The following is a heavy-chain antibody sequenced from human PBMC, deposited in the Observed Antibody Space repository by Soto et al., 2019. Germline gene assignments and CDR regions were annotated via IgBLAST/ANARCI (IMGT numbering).Heavy chain of an antibody. CDR1: GYTLTSYG. V-gene: IGHV1-18*01. Sequence: QVQLVQSGVEVKKPGASVTVSCKASGYTLTSYGIVWVRQAPGQGLEWMGWISAYNGNTSYAQKYQDRVTMTRDTSTDTAHMELRSLTSDDTAVYYCARRYCVRTSCYGFFDYWGQGTLVTVSS. CDR2: ISAYNGNT. D-gene: IGHD2-2*01. J-gene: IGHJ4*02. CDR3: ARRYCVRTSCYGFFDY.